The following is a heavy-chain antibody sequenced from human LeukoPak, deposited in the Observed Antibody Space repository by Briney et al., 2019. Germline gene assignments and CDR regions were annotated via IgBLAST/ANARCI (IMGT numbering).Heavy chain of an antibody. CDR3: AKMGSMVRGVMEVDFDY. D-gene: IGHD3-10*01. CDR1: GFTFSSYA. V-gene: IGHV3-23*01. Sequence: QPGGSLRLSCAVSGFTFSSYAMNWVRQAPGKGLEWVSAISGSGVNTDHADSVKGRFTISRDNSKNTLYLQMNSLRAEDTALYYCAKMGSMVRGVMEVDFDYWGQGTLVTVSS. J-gene: IGHJ4*02. CDR2: ISGSGVNT.